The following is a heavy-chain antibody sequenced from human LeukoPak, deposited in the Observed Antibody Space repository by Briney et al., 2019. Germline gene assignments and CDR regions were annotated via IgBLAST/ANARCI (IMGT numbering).Heavy chain of an antibody. CDR2: INHSGST. V-gene: IGHV4-34*01. D-gene: IGHD5/OR15-5a*01. CDR1: GGSFGGYY. Sequence: SETLSLTCAVYGGSFGGYYWSWIRQPPGKGLEWIGEINHSGSTNYNPSLKSRVTISVDTSKNQFSLKLSSVTAADTAVYYCARPVSHYYYYYMDVWGKGTTVTVSS. CDR3: ARPVSHYYYYYMDV. J-gene: IGHJ6*03.